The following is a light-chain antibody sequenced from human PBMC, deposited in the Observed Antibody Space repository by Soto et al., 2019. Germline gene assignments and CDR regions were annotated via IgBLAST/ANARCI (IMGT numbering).Light chain of an antibody. J-gene: IGKJ4*01. CDR2: DAS. CDR1: ENLRTF. Sequence: EIVLPQSPATLSLSPGERATLXXXATENLRTFLAWYQQKAGQAPRLLIYDASNRATGIPDRFSGSGSGTDFTLTISSLQAEDVAVYYCQQYYSTPLTFGGGTKVDI. V-gene: IGKV3-11*01. CDR3: QQYYSTPLT.